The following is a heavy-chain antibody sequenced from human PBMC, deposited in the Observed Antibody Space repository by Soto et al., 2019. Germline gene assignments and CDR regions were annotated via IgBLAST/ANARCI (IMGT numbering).Heavy chain of an antibody. J-gene: IGHJ4*02. CDR2: IYYSGST. CDR1: GGSISSYY. CDR3: ARVEAGVEYYDSSGYYLLFDY. Sequence: SETLSLTCTVSGGSISSYYWSWIRQPPGKGLEWIGYIYYSGSTNYNPSLKSRVTISVDTSKNQFSLKLSSVTAADTAVYYCARVEAGVEYYDSSGYYLLFDYWGQGTLVTVSS. D-gene: IGHD3-22*01. V-gene: IGHV4-59*01.